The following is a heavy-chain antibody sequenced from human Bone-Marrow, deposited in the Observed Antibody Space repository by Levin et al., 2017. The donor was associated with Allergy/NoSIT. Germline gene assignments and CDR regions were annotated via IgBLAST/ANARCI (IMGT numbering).Heavy chain of an antibody. CDR1: RFIFSTYW. CDR3: ATGPLNAYEM. CDR2: IKHDGSGA. J-gene: IGHJ3*02. Sequence: GGSLRLSCATSRFIFSTYWMHWVRQSPGKGLVWVSRIKHDGSGAIYADSVKGRFTISRDNSRNTIYLQMNSLTAEDTAVYYCATGPLNAYEMWGQGTMVTVSS. V-gene: IGHV3-74*01.